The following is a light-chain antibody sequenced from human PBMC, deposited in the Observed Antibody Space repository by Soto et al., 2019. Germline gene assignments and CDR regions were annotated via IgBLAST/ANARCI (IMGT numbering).Light chain of an antibody. V-gene: IGLV2-14*03. CDR3: CSYTTSTTYV. CDR2: RVS. CDR1: NGDVGNYNY. J-gene: IGLJ1*01. Sequence: SVQTQPASVSGSPGQSITISCTGTNGDVGNYNYVSWYQHHPGKAPKLMIYRVSYRPSGVSNRFSASKSGNTASLTISGLQAEDEADYYCCSYTTSTTYVFGTGTKVTVL.